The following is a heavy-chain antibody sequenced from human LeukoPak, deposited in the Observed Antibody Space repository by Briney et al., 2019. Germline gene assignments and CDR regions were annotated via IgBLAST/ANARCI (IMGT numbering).Heavy chain of an antibody. V-gene: IGHV4-39*07. D-gene: IGHD6-19*01. J-gene: IGHJ3*02. CDR1: GGSISSSSYY. CDR3: ISSGWHIQDAFDI. CDR2: IYYSGST. Sequence: SETLSLTCTVSGGSISSSSYYWGWIRQPPGKGLEWIGSIYYSGSTYYNPSLKSRVTISVDTSKNQFSLKLSSVTAADTAVYYCISSGWHIQDAFDIWGQGTMVTVSS.